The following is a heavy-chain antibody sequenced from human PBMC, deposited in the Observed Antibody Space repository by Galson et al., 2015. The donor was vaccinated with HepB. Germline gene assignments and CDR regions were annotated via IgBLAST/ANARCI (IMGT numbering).Heavy chain of an antibody. CDR3: AKDRDYDSSGGGDY. D-gene: IGHD3-22*01. J-gene: IGHJ4*02. CDR2: IWYDGSNK. V-gene: IGHV3-33*06. Sequence: SLRLSCAASGFTFSSYGMHWVRQAPGKGLEWVAVIWYDGSNKYYADSVKGRFTISRDNSKNTLYLQVNSLRAEDTAVYYCAKDRDYDSSGGGDYWGQGTLVTVSS. CDR1: GFTFSSYG.